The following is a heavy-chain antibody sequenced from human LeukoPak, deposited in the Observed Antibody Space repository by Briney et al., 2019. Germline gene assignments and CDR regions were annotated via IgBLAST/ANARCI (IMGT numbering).Heavy chain of an antibody. CDR2: INPNSGAS. Sequence: GASVKVSCKTSGYTFIDYYIHWVRQAPGQGLEWMAWINPNSGASNCAEKFQGWVTMTRDRSINTAYMDLSRLTSDDAAVYYCARDKGYSYGYELDYWGQGTLVTVSS. V-gene: IGHV1-2*04. D-gene: IGHD5-18*01. CDR3: ARDKGYSYGYELDY. J-gene: IGHJ4*02. CDR1: GYTFIDYY.